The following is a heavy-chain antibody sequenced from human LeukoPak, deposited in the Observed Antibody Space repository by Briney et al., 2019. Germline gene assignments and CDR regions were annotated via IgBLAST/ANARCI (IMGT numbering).Heavy chain of an antibody. Sequence: GASVKVSCKASGYTFSSYAMNWVRQAPGQGLEWMGWINTNTGNPTYAQGFTGRFVFSLDTSVSTAYLQISSLKAEDTAVYYCARDNSPAATVVTAPWGRGTLVTVSS. J-gene: IGHJ5*02. V-gene: IGHV7-4-1*02. CDR3: ARDNSPAATVVTAP. CDR2: INTNTGNP. D-gene: IGHD4-23*01. CDR1: GYTFSSYA.